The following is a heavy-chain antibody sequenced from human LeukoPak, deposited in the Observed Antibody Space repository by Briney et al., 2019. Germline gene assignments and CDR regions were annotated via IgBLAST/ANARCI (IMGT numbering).Heavy chain of an antibody. Sequence: GGSLRLSCAASGFTFSSYAMSWVRQAPGKGLEWVSAISGSGGSTYYADSVKGRFTISRDNAKNSLYLQMNSLRAEDTAVYYCAREGNYGDYPFDYWGQGTLVTVSS. CDR3: AREGNYGDYPFDY. V-gene: IGHV3-23*01. D-gene: IGHD4-17*01. J-gene: IGHJ4*02. CDR2: ISGSGGST. CDR1: GFTFSSYA.